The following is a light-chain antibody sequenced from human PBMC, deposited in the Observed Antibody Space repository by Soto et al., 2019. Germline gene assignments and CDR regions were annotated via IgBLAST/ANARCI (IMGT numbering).Light chain of an antibody. CDR2: GAS. J-gene: IGKJ2*01. V-gene: IGKV3-20*01. Sequence: EIVLTQSPGTLSLSPGERATLSCRASQSVSSSYLAWYQQKPGQAPRLLIYGASSRATGIPDRFSGSGSGTHFTLTISRLEPEDFAVYYCQQYGSSLFFGQGTKLEIK. CDR3: QQYGSSLF. CDR1: QSVSSSY.